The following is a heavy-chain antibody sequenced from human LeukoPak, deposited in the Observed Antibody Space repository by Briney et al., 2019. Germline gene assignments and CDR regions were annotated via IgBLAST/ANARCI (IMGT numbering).Heavy chain of an antibody. D-gene: IGHD3-10*01. CDR2: INPNSGGT. J-gene: IGHJ4*02. Sequence: GASVKVSCKASGYTFTGYYMHWVRQAPGQGLEWMGWINPNSGGTNYAQKFQGRVTMTRDTSISTAYMELSRLRSDDTAVYYCARDARLITMVRGVIIHWGQGTLVTVSS. CDR3: ARDARLITMVRGVIIH. V-gene: IGHV1-2*02. CDR1: GYTFTGYY.